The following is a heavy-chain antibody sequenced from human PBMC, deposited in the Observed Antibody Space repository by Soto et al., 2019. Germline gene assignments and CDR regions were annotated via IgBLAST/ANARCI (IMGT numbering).Heavy chain of an antibody. CDR3: ARGRRPVSDIVVVPPAIIGGSGWIDY. CDR1: GFTFSSYA. CDR2: ISYDGSNK. Sequence: GGSLRLSCAASGFTFSSYAMHWVRQAPGKGLEWVAVISYDGSNKYYADSVKGRFTISRDNSKNTLYLQMNSLRAEDTAVYYCARGRRPVSDIVVVPPAIIGGSGWIDYWGQGPMVTVSS. V-gene: IGHV3-30-3*01. D-gene: IGHD2-2*02. J-gene: IGHJ4*02.